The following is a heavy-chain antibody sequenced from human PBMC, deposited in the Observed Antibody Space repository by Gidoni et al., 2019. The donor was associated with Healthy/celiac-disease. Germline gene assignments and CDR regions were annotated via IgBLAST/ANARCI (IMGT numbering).Heavy chain of an antibody. CDR2: IKSKTDGGTT. D-gene: IGHD3-3*01. CDR3: TSFYYDFWNNAFDI. Sequence: EVQLVESGGGLVKPGGSLRLSCAASGFTFSNAWMNWVRQAPGKGLEWVGRIKSKTDGGTTDYAAPVKGRFTISRDDSKNTLYLQMNSLKTEDTAVYYCTSFYYDFWNNAFDIWGQGTMVTVSS. V-gene: IGHV3-15*07. CDR1: GFTFSNAW. J-gene: IGHJ3*02.